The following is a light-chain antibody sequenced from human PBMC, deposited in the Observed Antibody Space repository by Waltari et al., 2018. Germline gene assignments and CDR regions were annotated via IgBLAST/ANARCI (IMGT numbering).Light chain of an antibody. Sequence: QSVLTQPPSASGSPGQSVTISCTGTSSDVGGYNFVSWYQQQPGKAPKLLIYDVNKLPAGVPDRFSAAKAGNTASLNVSGLQTEDEAVYYCNSYGGSNNLIFGGGTKVTVL. CDR1: SSDVGGYNF. CDR3: NSYGGSNNLI. V-gene: IGLV2-8*01. J-gene: IGLJ2*01. CDR2: DVN.